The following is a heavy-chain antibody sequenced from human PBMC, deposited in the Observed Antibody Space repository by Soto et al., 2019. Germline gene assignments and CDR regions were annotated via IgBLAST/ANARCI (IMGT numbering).Heavy chain of an antibody. V-gene: IGHV4-34*01. CDR3: ATMTGFLVPTLEADY. D-gene: IGHD3-3*01. CDR1: GGSFSGYY. J-gene: IGHJ4*02. Sequence: PSETLSLTCAVYGGSFSGYYWSWIRQPPGKGLEWIGEINHSGSTNYNPSLKSRVTISVDTSKNQFSLKLTSVTAADTAIYFCATMTGFLVPTLEADYWGQGALVTVSS. CDR2: INHSGST.